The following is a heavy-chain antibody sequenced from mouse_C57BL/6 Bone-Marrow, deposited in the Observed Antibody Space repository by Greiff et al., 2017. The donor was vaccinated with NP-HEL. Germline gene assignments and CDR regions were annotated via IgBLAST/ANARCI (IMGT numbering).Heavy chain of an antibody. V-gene: IGHV1-55*01. CDR1: GYTFTSYW. CDR3: ARARGRVSSDY. CDR2: IYPGSGST. Sequence: VQLQQPGAELVKPGASVKMSCKASGYTFTSYWITWVKQRPGQGLEWIGDIYPGSGSTNYNEKFKSKATLSVDTSSSTAYMQLSSLTSEDSAVYYCARARGRVSSDYWGQGTTLTVSS. J-gene: IGHJ2*01.